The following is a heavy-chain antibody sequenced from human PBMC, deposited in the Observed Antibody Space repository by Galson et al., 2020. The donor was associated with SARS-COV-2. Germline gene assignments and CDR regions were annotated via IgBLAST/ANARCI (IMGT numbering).Heavy chain of an antibody. V-gene: IGHV1-24*01. J-gene: IGHJ5*02. D-gene: IGHD3-10*01. CDR1: GYTLTELS. Sequence: ASVKVSCQVSGYTLTELSMHWVRQAPGKGLAWMGGFDPEDGETIYAQKFQGRVTMTEDTSTDTAYMELSSLRSEDTAVYYCATGSPMVRGGWFDPWGQGTLVTVSS. CDR2: FDPEDGET. CDR3: ATGSPMVRGGWFDP.